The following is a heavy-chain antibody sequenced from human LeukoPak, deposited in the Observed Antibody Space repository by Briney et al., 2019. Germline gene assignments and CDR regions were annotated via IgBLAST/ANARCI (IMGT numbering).Heavy chain of an antibody. V-gene: IGHV4-4*08. CDR1: GGSISRYY. CDR2: IYTSGIT. Sequence: SETLSLTCSVSGGSISRYYWSWIRQPPGKGLEWIGYIYTSGITNYNPSLKSRVTISVDTSKNQFSLKLTSVTAADTAVYYCARRLDDWGQGTLVTVSS. J-gene: IGHJ4*02. CDR3: ARRLDD.